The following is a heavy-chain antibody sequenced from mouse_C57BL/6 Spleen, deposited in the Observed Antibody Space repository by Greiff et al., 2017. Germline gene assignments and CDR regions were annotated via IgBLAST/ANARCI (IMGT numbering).Heavy chain of an antibody. CDR2: INYDGSST. V-gene: IGHV5-16*01. CDR3: ARNFLYAMDY. CDR1: GFTFSDYY. Sequence: EVKLMESEGGLVQPGSSMKLSCTASGFTFSDYYMAWVRQVPEKGLEWVANINYDGSSTYYLDSLKSRFIISRDNAENILYLQMSSLKSEDTATYYCARNFLYAMDYWGQGTSVTVSS. J-gene: IGHJ4*01.